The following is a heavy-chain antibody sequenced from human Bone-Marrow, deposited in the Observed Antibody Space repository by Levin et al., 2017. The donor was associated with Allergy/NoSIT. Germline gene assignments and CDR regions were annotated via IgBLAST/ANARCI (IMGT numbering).Heavy chain of an antibody. D-gene: IGHD3-10*01. CDR2: IYGVGTT. Sequence: GESLKISCAASGFTVSNNYMNWVRQAPGKGLEWVSVIYGVGTTYYADSVKGRFTISRDTSKNTVYLEMNSLRAEDTAVYYCARAFGEFKFRHGYWGQGTLVTVSS. CDR3: ARAFGEFKFRHGY. CDR1: GFTVSNNY. J-gene: IGHJ4*02. V-gene: IGHV3-53*01.